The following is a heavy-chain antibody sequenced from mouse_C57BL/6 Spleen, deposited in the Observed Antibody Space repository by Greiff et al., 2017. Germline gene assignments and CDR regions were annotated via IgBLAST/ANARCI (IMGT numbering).Heavy chain of an antibody. CDR2: ISSGSSTI. CDR3: ARSVRRAMDY. CDR1: GFTFSDYG. D-gene: IGHD1-1*01. Sequence: EVMLVESGGGLVKPGGSLKLSCAASGFTFSDYGMHWVRQAPEKGLEWVAYISSGSSTIYYADTVKGRFPISRDNAKNTLFLEMTSLRSEDTAMYYCARSVRRAMDYWGQGTSVTVSS. V-gene: IGHV5-17*01. J-gene: IGHJ4*01.